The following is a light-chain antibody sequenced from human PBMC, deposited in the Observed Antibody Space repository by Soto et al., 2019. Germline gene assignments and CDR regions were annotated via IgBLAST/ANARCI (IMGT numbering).Light chain of an antibody. CDR2: DAS. J-gene: IGKJ3*01. Sequence: EIGLTQSPATLSLSPGERATLSCRASQSVSSLLAWYQQKSGQPPRLLISDASNRATGVPARFSGSGSGTDFTLIISSLQPEDFATYYCQQSYSTPFTFGPGTKVDIK. V-gene: IGKV3-11*01. CDR3: QQSYSTPFT. CDR1: QSVSSL.